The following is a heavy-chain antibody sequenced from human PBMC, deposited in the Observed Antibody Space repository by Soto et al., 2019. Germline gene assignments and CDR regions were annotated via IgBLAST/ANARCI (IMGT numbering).Heavy chain of an antibody. V-gene: IGHV1-2*02. D-gene: IGHD4-17*01. CDR1: GYTFAAYY. Sequence: QVQLVQSGAEVKKPGASVKVSCKTSGYTFAAYYIHWIRQAPGQGLEWMGWINPTGGGTVYAQNFQDRVTMTRDTSISTAYMELRRLNSDDTAVYYCARDPDYGDYWGYVFDSWGQGTPVTVSS. CDR2: INPTGGGT. CDR3: ARDPDYGDYWGYVFDS. J-gene: IGHJ4*02.